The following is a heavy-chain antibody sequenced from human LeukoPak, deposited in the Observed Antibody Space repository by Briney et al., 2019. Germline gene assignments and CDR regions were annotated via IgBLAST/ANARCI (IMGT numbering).Heavy chain of an antibody. CDR1: GITLSDYW. J-gene: IGHJ6*02. CDR2: IESDGTRT. Sequence: GGSLRLSCAASGITLSDYWMFWVRQGPGKGLVHVSRIESDGTRTVYADSVKGRFTISRDNAKNTMYLQMNSLRAEDTAVYYCVRGGHKLDIVTSRYFYGLDVWGQGTTVTVSS. CDR3: VRGGHKLDIVTSRYFYGLDV. D-gene: IGHD2-2*03. V-gene: IGHV3-74*03.